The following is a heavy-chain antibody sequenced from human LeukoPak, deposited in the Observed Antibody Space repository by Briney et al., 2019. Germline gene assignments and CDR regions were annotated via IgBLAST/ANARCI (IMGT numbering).Heavy chain of an antibody. J-gene: IGHJ4*02. CDR2: IYSGGTT. V-gene: IGHV3-53*05. Sequence: GGSLRLSCAASGFTVSSDYMSWVRQAPGKGLEWVSVIYSGGTTSYADSVKGRFAISRDNSKNTLDLQMNSLRAEDTAVYYCAKDQKWAAAGYYFDSWGQGTLVTASS. D-gene: IGHD6-13*01. CDR3: AKDQKWAAAGYYFDS. CDR1: GFTVSSDY.